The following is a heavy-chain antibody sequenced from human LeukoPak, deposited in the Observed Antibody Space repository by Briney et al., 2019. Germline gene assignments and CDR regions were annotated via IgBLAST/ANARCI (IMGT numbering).Heavy chain of an antibody. CDR1: GGSISSYY. Sequence: SETLSLTCTVSGGSISSYYWSWIRQPAGKGLEWIGYIYYSGSTNYNPSLKSRVTISVDTSKNQFSLKLSSVTAADTAVYYCARSPHKYSSSWYKEYFQHWGQGTLVTVSS. V-gene: IGHV4-59*01. J-gene: IGHJ1*01. CDR3: ARSPHKYSSSWYKEYFQH. D-gene: IGHD6-13*01. CDR2: IYYSGST.